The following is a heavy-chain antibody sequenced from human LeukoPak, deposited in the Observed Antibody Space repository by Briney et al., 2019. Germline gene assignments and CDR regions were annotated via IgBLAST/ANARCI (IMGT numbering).Heavy chain of an antibody. CDR3: ARDVRYDCCSGTWFDP. CDR2: ISSSSSYI. CDR1: GFTFSSYS. Sequence: PGGSLRLSCAASGFTFSSYSMNWVRQAPGKGLEWVSSISSSSSYIYYADSVKGRFTISRDNAKNSLYLQMSSLRAEDSAVYYCARDVRYDCCSGTWFDPWGQGTLVTVSS. J-gene: IGHJ5*02. V-gene: IGHV3-21*01. D-gene: IGHD3-3*01.